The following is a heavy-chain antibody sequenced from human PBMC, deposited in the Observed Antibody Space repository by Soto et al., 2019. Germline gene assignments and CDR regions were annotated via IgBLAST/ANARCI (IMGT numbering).Heavy chain of an antibody. V-gene: IGHV3-23*01. Sequence: PWGSLRLACAASGVTCSVYAMSWVRQAPGKGLEWVSAISTNGGLTFYADSLRGRFTISRDNSKSTLYLQMNNLRAEDTAISYCAKYSEKPYEAYLRQRGRGTLGTVSS. D-gene: IGHD2-2*01. CDR3: AKYSEKPYEAYLRQ. CDR2: ISTNGGLT. CDR1: GVTCSVYA. J-gene: IGHJ1*01.